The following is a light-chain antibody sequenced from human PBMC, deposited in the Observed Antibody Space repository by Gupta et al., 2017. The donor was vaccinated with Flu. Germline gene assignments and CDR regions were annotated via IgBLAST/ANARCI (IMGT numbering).Light chain of an antibody. J-gene: IGKJ4*01. V-gene: IGKV3-20*01. Sequence: EIVLTQSPGILSLSPGERATLSCRASQSVGSSYLAWYQQKPGQAPSLLIYGASSRATGIPDRFSGSGSGTEFTLTISRLEPEDFAVYYCQKDGNSPLTFGGGTKVEI. CDR1: QSVGSSY. CDR2: GAS. CDR3: QKDGNSPLT.